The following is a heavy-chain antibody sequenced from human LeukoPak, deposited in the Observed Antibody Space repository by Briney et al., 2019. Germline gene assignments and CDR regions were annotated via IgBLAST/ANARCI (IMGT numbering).Heavy chain of an antibody. D-gene: IGHD3-22*01. CDR1: GGSISSSSYY. CDR3: ARHAHGSGYY. Sequence: SETLSLTCTVSGGSISSSSYYWGWIRQPPGEGLEWIGSIYYSGSTYYNPSLKSRVTISVDTSKNQFSLKLSSVTAADTAVYYCARHAHGSGYYWGQETLVTVSS. V-gene: IGHV4-39*01. CDR2: IYYSGST. J-gene: IGHJ4*02.